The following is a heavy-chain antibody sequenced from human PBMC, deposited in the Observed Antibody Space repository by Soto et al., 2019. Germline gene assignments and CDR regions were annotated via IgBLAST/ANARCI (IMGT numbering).Heavy chain of an antibody. J-gene: IGHJ3*01. CDR1: GGTFSNYA. D-gene: IGHD1-1*01. CDR3: AKDRGVQESLYLFDL. CDR2: IIPIFDTT. V-gene: IGHV1-69*13. Sequence: ASVKVSCKTSGGTFSNYAFTWVRQAPGQGLEWMGGIIPIFDTTNYAQKFQDRITITADDSTSTVYMERHSLTSEDTALYYCAKDRGVQESLYLFDLWGQGTMVTVSS.